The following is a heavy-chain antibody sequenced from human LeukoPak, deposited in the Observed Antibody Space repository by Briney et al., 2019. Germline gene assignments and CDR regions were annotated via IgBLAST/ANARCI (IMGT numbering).Heavy chain of an antibody. V-gene: IGHV1-69*04. CDR3: AREAGSYGLYYFDY. J-gene: IGHJ4*02. CDR1: CGTFSSYT. D-gene: IGHD5-18*01. CDR2: IIPILGIA. Sequence: SVKVSCKASCGTFSSYTISWVRQAPGQGLEWMGKIIPILGIANYAQKFQGRVTITADKSTSTAYMELSSLRSEDTAVYYCAREAGSYGLYYFDYWGQGTLVTVSS.